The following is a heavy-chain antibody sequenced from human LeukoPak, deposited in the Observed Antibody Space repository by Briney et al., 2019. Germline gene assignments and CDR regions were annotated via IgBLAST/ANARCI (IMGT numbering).Heavy chain of an antibody. CDR2: IRSKAYGGTT. Sequence: GRSLRLSCTASGFTFGDYAMSWFRQAPGKGLEWVGFIRSKAYGGTTEYAASVKGRFTISRDDSKSIAYLQMNSLKTEDTAVYDCTTQRRRGATTSSWYFDLWGRGTLVTVSS. CDR1: GFTFGDYA. J-gene: IGHJ2*01. CDR3: TTQRRRGATTSSWYFDL. D-gene: IGHD1-26*01. V-gene: IGHV3-49*03.